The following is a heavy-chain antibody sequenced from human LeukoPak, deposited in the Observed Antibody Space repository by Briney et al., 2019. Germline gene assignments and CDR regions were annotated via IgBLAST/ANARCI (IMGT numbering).Heavy chain of an antibody. CDR1: GFTFDDYA. V-gene: IGHV3-9*01. D-gene: IGHD3-10*01. CDR2: ISWSSANI. Sequence: GGSLRLSCAASGFTFDDYAMHWVRQAPGKGLEWVSGISWSSANIAYADSVKGRFTISRDNAKNSLYLQMNSLRAEDTALYYCAKDWTTMVRGANYWGQGARVTVSS. J-gene: IGHJ4*02. CDR3: AKDWTTMVRGANY.